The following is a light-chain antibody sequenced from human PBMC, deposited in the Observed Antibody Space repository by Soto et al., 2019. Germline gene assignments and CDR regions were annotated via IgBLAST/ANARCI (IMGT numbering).Light chain of an antibody. Sequence: GDRVTITCRASQSISIWLAWYQQKPGKAPKILIYKASSLESGVPSRFSGSGSGTEFTLTISSLQPDDFATYHCQQLNSYPFTFGGGTKVDIK. CDR2: KAS. CDR1: QSISIW. CDR3: QQLNSYPFT. V-gene: IGKV1-5*03. J-gene: IGKJ4*01.